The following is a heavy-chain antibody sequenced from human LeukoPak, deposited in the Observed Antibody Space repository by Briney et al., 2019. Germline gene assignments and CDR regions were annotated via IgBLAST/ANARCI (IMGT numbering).Heavy chain of an antibody. J-gene: IGHJ4*02. CDR2: ISNNGGYT. CDR3: AKQLGYCSDGSCYFPY. D-gene: IGHD2-15*01. Sequence: GGSLRLSCAASGFTFSSSAMSWVRQAPGKGLEWVSAISNNGGYTYYADSVQGRITISRDNSKSTLRLQMNSLRAEDAAVYYCAKQLGYCSDGSCYFPYWGQGTLVTVSS. CDR1: GFTFSSSA. V-gene: IGHV3-23*01.